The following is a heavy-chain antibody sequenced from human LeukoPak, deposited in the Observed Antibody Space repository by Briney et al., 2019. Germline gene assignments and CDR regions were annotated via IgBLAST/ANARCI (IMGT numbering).Heavy chain of an antibody. D-gene: IGHD3-10*01. Sequence: SGALSLTFPVSGGSISSSIYFWGWIRPPPGKGLEWIGKIHYSGSTYHDPSLKGRVTVSLDTSKNQFSLKLSSVTATDTAVYYCARQLYSSGSYYAPMDVWGKGTTVTISS. CDR3: ARQLYSSGSYYAPMDV. CDR1: GGSISSSIYF. CDR2: IHYSGST. J-gene: IGHJ6*03. V-gene: IGHV4-39*01.